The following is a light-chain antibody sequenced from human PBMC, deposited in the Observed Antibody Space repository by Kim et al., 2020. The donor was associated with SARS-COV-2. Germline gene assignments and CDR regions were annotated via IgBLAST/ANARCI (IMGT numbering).Light chain of an antibody. J-gene: IGLJ1*01. CDR2: SVT. CDR1: SGDVGNYNL. Sequence: QSITISCTGSSGDVGNYNLVSWYQHHPGQAPNLILLSVTKPPSGVSSRFSGSKSGNTASLTISGLQAEDEADYYCSSYIGGGTYVFGSGTKITVL. CDR3: SSYIGGGTYV. V-gene: IGLV2-23*02.